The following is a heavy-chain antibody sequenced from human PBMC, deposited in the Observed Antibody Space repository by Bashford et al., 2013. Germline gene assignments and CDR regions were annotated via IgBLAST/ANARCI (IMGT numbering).Heavy chain of an antibody. Sequence: SVKVSCKASGGTFSSYAISWVRQAPGQGLEWMGGIIPIFGTANYAQKFQGRVTITADKSTSTAYMELSSLRSEDTAVYYCARPFFLEWLDTPPNGGDDAFDIWGQGTTVTVSS. J-gene: IGHJ3*02. D-gene: IGHD3-3*01. V-gene: IGHV1-69*06. CDR2: IIPIFGTA. CDR1: GGTFSSYA. CDR3: ARPFFLEWLDTPPNGGDDAFDI.